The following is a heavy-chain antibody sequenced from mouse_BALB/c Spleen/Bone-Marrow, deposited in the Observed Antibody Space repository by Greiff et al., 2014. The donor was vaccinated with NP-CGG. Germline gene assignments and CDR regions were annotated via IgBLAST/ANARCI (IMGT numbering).Heavy chain of an antibody. J-gene: IGHJ2*01. CDR1: GYTFTSYW. D-gene: IGHD4-1*02. Sequence: LQQPGSELVRPGASVKLSCKASGYTFTSYWMHWVKQRPGQGLEWIGNIYPGSGSTNYDEKFKSKATLTVDTSSSTAYMQLSSLTSEDSAVYYCTREGPTGTGGDYWGQGTPLTVSS. CDR2: IYPGSGST. CDR3: TREGPTGTGGDY. V-gene: IGHV1S22*01.